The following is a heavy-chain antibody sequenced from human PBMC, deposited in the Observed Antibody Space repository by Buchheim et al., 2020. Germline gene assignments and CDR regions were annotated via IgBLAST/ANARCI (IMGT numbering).Heavy chain of an antibody. CDR3: AKEIRPNDF. V-gene: IGHV3-23*04. CDR1: GFTFSSAA. J-gene: IGHJ4*02. CDR2: ISISGDTT. Sequence: EVQLVESGGGLVQPGGSLRLSCEVSGFTFSSAAMSWVRQAPGKGLEWASFISISGDTTNYADSVMDRFTISRDNSKNTLYFQMNSLRAEDTAVYYCAKEIRPNDFWGQGTL.